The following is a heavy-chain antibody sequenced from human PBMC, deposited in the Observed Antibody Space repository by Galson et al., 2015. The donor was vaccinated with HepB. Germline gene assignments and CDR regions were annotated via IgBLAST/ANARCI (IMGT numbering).Heavy chain of an antibody. CDR2: ISSSSSYI. J-gene: IGHJ6*02. Sequence: SLRLSCAASGFTFSSYSMNWVRQAPGKGLEWVSSISSSSSYIYYADSVKGRFTISRDNAKNSLYLQMNSLRAEDTAVYYCARGGTSGYSSGWYGYYYGMDVWGQGTTVTVSS. D-gene: IGHD6-19*01. CDR3: ARGGTSGYSSGWYGYYYGMDV. CDR1: GFTFSSYS. V-gene: IGHV3-21*01.